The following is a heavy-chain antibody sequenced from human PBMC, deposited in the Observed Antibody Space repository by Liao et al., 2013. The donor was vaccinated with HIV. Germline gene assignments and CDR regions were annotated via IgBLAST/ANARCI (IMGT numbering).Heavy chain of an antibody. D-gene: IGHD2-15*01. CDR2: IYYSGVA. V-gene: IGHV4-39*07. J-gene: IGHJ3*02. CDR1: GDSVNSGTYY. CDR3: ARADVVVAASTGVAFDI. Sequence: QLQLQESGPGLVKPSETLSLTCSVSGDSVNSGTYYWGWIRQPPGSELEWIGSIYYSGVAYYNPSLKSRATISVDTSKNQFSLKLSSVTAADTALYYCARADVVVAASTGVAFDIWAKGQWSPSLQ.